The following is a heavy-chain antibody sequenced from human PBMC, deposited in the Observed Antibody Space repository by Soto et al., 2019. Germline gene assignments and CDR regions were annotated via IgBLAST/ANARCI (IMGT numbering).Heavy chain of an antibody. CDR2: FDPEDGET. D-gene: IGHD3-22*01. Sequence: ASVKVSCKVSGYTLTELSMHWVRQAPGKGLEWMGGFDPEDGETIYAQKFQGRVTMTEDTSTDTAYMELSSLRSEDTAVYYCAAYYYDSSGYIQDLDWGQGTLVTVSS. CDR3: AAYYYDSSGYIQDLD. V-gene: IGHV1-24*01. J-gene: IGHJ4*02. CDR1: GYTLTELS.